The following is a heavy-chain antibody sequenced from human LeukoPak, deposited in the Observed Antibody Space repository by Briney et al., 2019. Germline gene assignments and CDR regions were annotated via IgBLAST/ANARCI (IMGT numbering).Heavy chain of an antibody. Sequence: GGSLRLSCVASGFTFRSYGMHWVRQAPGKGLEWVAVAYDDGSNQYYADSVKGRFTISKDNSKNILYLQMNSLRAEDTAVYYCATGSGYYYDLWGQGTLVTVSS. D-gene: IGHD3-22*01. CDR1: GFTFRSYG. CDR3: ATGSGYYYDL. CDR2: AYDDGSNQ. V-gene: IGHV3-33*01. J-gene: IGHJ4*02.